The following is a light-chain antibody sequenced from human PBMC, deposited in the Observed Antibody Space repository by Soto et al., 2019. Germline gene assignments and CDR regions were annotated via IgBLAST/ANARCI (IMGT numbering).Light chain of an antibody. CDR1: HSLLHRNGYNY. CDR2: LGS. Sequence: DILITHSQLSLPVTPGEPASISCRSSHSLLHRNGYNYLDWYLQKPGQSPQLLIYLGSSRSSGVPDRFSASGSGTYFTLKISRVKAEDVGTYYCMHGLQTPPTFGQGTRLEIK. V-gene: IGKV2-28*01. CDR3: MHGLQTPPT. J-gene: IGKJ5*01.